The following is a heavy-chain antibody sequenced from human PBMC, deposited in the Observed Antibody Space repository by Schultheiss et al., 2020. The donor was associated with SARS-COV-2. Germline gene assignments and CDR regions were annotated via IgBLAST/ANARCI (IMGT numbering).Heavy chain of an antibody. CDR3: AIQQWLGANFSDY. CDR2: INPNSGGT. Sequence: ASVKVSCKASGGTFSSYAISWVRQAPGQGLEWMGWINPNSGGTNYAQKFQGRVTITRDTSASTAYMELSSLRSEDTAVYYCAIQQWLGANFSDYWGQGTLVTVSS. J-gene: IGHJ4*02. D-gene: IGHD6-19*01. CDR1: GGTFSSYA. V-gene: IGHV1-8*03.